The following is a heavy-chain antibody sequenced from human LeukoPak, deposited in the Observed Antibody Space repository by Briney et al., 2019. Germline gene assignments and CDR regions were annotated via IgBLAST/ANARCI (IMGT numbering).Heavy chain of an antibody. Sequence: GASVKVSCKASGYTFTGYYIHWLRQAPGQGLEWMGRINPNSGGTNYAQKFQGRVTMTRDTSISTAYMELSRLRSDDTAVYYCARQYQLLGGDAFDIWGQGTMVTVSS. J-gene: IGHJ3*02. V-gene: IGHV1-2*06. CDR3: ARQYQLLGGDAFDI. D-gene: IGHD2-2*01. CDR1: GYTFTGYY. CDR2: INPNSGGT.